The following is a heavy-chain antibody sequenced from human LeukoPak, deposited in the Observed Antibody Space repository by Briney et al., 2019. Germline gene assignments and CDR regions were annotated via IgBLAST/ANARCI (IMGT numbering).Heavy chain of an antibody. CDR2: IYYTGRT. J-gene: IGHJ4*02. Sequence: PSETLSLTCTVSGGSISSYYWSWIRQPPGKGLEWIGYIYYTGRTNYSPSLKSRVTILVDTSENQFSLKLSSVTAADTAVYYCARFAYCGSNCWYYFDYWGQGTLVTVSS. D-gene: IGHD2-21*02. V-gene: IGHV4-59*08. CDR1: GGSISSYY. CDR3: ARFAYCGSNCWYYFDY.